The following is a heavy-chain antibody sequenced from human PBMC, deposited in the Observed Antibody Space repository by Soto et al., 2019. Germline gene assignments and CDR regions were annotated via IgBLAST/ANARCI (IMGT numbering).Heavy chain of an antibody. CDR3: AGGGLAVAGGRAGDRQHWFDP. CDR1: GYTFTGYY. V-gene: IGHV1-2*04. CDR2: INPNSGGT. D-gene: IGHD6-19*01. J-gene: IGHJ5*02. Sequence: ASVKVSCKASGYTFTGYYMHWVRQAPGQGLEWMGWINPNSGGTNYAQKFQGWVTMTRDTSISTAYMELSRLRSDDPAVYYCAGGGLAVAGGRAGDRQHWFDPWGQGTLVTVSS.